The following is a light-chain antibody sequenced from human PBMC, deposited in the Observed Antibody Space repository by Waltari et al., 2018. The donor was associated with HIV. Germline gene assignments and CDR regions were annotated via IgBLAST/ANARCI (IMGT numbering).Light chain of an antibody. Sequence: QSVLTQPPSVSGAPGPRVTISCTGSSSNIGAGYDVHWYQQLPGTAPKLLIYGNSNRPSGVPDRFSGSKSGTSASLAITGLQAEDEADYYCQSYDSSLSGHYVFGTGTKVTVL. CDR3: QSYDSSLSGHYV. J-gene: IGLJ1*01. V-gene: IGLV1-40*01. CDR1: SSNIGAGYD. CDR2: GNS.